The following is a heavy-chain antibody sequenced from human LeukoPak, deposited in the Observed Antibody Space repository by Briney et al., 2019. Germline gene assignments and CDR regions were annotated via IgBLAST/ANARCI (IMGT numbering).Heavy chain of an antibody. CDR3: ARAPITGYYYYYYMDV. CDR1: GFPLSDYW. J-gene: IGHJ6*03. V-gene: IGHV3-74*01. CDR2: IIGDGSTT. D-gene: IGHD1-20*01. Sequence: GGSLRLSCGASGFPLSDYWMHWVRQAPGKGLVWVSRIIGDGSTTTYADSVKGRFTISRDNAKNSLYLQMTSLRVEDTAFYYCARAPITGYYYYYYMDVWGKGTTVTVSS.